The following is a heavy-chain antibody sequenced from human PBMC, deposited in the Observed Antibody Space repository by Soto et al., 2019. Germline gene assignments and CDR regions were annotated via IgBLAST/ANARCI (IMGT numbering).Heavy chain of an antibody. Sequence: ASGKVSCQGSGGTFSSYAISWVRQSPGQGLEWMGGIIPIFGTANYAQKFQGRGTITADECTSTAYLVLSSLTSEDTAVYCCAREGTYYDILAGYGPSADPHTPYNWCDTWGQGTLVTAAS. D-gene: IGHD3-9*01. CDR3: AREGTYYDILAGYGPSADPHTPYNWCDT. CDR2: IIPIFGTA. J-gene: IGHJ5*02. V-gene: IGHV1-69*13. CDR1: GGTFSSYA.